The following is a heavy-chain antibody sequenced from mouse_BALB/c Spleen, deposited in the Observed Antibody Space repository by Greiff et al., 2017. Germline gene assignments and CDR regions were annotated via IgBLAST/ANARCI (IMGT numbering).Heavy chain of an antibody. CDR3: TRGGQLGLPFDY. J-gene: IGHJ2*01. D-gene: IGHD3-1*01. V-gene: IGHV5-6-4*01. CDR1: GFTFSSYT. Sequence: EVQLVESGGGLVKPGGSLKLSCAASGFTFSSYTMSWVRQTPEKRLEWVATISSGGSYTYYPDSVKGRFTISRDNAKNTLYLQMSSLKSEDTAMYYCTRGGQLGLPFDYWGQGTTLTVSS. CDR2: ISSGGSYT.